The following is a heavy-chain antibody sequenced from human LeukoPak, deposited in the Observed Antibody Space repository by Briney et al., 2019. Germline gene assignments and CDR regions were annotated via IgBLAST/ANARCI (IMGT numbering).Heavy chain of an antibody. V-gene: IGHV3-21*01. CDR2: ISSTSDYL. CDR3: AREGRAYRYSSSWYPTPSWFDP. CDR1: GFTFSAYG. J-gene: IGHJ5*02. Sequence: GGSLRLSCAASGFTFSAYGMHWVRQAPGKGLEWVSSISSTSDYLDHADSLKGRFTISRDNAKKSLYLQMSSLRVEDTAVYYCAREGRAYRYSSSWYPTPSWFDPWGQGTLVTVSS. D-gene: IGHD6-13*01.